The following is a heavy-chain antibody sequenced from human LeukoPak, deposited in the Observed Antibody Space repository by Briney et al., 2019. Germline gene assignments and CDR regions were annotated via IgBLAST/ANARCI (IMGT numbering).Heavy chain of an antibody. V-gene: IGHV3-13*01. D-gene: IGHD1-26*01. CDR3: ARQMQSHGNFDS. CDR2: LGIAGDT. Sequence: GGSLRLSCAASGFTVSSYAMHWVRQPIGKGLEWVSALGIAGDTFYPGSVKGRFTISREDARNSLYLQMNSLRAEGTATYYCARQMQSHGNFDSWGQGTLVTVSS. CDR1: GFTVSSYA. J-gene: IGHJ4*02.